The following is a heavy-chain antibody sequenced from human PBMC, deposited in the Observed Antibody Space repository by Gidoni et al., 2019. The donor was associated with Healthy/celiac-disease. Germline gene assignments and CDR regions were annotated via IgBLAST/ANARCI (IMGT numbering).Heavy chain of an antibody. CDR3: ARDLLGYCSGGSCSLGY. V-gene: IGHV1-69*08. D-gene: IGHD2-15*01. Sequence: QLVQSGAAAKQPESSVHVSRKASGATFSRYTISWVRQAPGQGLEWMGRIIPILGIANYAQKFQGRVTITADKSTITAYMELSSLRSEDTAVYYCARDLLGYCSGGSCSLGYWGQGTLVTVSS. CDR2: IIPILGIA. CDR1: GATFSRYT. J-gene: IGHJ4*02.